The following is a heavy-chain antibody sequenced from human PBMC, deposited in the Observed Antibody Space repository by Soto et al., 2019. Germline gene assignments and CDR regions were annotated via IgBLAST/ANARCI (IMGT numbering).Heavy chain of an antibody. V-gene: IGHV1-69*12. J-gene: IGHJ6*02. CDR2: IIPIFGTA. CDR1: GGTFSSYA. D-gene: IGHD4-4*01. CDR3: ARDRSYSTDYGMDV. Sequence: QVQLVQSGAEVKKPGSSVKVSCKASGGTFSSYAISWVRQAPGQGLEWMGGIIPIFGTATYAQKFQGRVTLTADESTSTAYMGLSSLRSEDTAVYYWARDRSYSTDYGMDVWGQGTTVTVSS.